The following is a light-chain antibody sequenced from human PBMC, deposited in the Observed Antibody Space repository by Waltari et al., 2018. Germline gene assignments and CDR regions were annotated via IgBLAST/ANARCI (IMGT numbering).Light chain of an antibody. Sequence: QPVVTQPPSASGTPGQRVTISCSGSSSHIQSNPVNWYQQLPGRAPRLLIYSNSHRPSGVPDRFSASTSGKSASLAISGLQSDDEGNYYCASWDYSLNGVVYGGGTKLTVL. J-gene: IGLJ2*01. CDR1: SSHIQSNP. CDR2: SNS. V-gene: IGLV1-44*01. CDR3: ASWDYSLNGVV.